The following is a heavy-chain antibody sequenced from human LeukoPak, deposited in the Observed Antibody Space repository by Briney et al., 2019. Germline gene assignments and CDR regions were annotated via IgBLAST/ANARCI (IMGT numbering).Heavy chain of an antibody. D-gene: IGHD3-10*01. V-gene: IGHV3-43*02. CDR3: AKEFYYGSGSYYPTFDF. CDR1: GFTFDDYA. J-gene: IGHJ4*02. Sequence: GGSLRLSCAASGFTFDDYAMHWVRHAPGKGLEWVSLISGDGGSTYYADSVKGRFTISRDNSKNTLHLQMNSLRAEDTAVYYCAKEFYYGSGSYYPTFDFWGQGTLVTVSS. CDR2: ISGDGGST.